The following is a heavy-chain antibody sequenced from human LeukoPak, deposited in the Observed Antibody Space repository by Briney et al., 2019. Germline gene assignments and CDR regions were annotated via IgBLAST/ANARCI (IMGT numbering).Heavy chain of an antibody. Sequence: SETLSLTCTVSGGSISSGDYYWSWIRQPPGKGLEWIGYIYYSGSTYYNPSLKSRVTISVDTSKNQFSLKLSSVTAADTAVYYCARGRLPNIFGVVKNWFDPWGQGTLVTVSS. CDR1: GGSISSGDYY. J-gene: IGHJ5*02. D-gene: IGHD3-3*01. CDR2: IYYSGST. V-gene: IGHV4-30-4*08. CDR3: ARGRLPNIFGVVKNWFDP.